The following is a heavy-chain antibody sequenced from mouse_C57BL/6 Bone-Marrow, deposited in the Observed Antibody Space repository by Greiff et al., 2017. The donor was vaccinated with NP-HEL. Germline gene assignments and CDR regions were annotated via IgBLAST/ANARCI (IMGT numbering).Heavy chain of an antibody. CDR3: TTWRSFDY. CDR1: GFNIKDDY. V-gene: IGHV14-4*01. Sequence: EVQLQESGAELVRPGASVKLSCTASGFNIKDDYMHWVKQRPEQGLEWIGWIDPANGDTEYASKFQGKATITADPSSNTAYLQLSSLTSEDTAVYYCTTWRSFDYWGQGTTLTVSS. CDR2: IDPANGDT. J-gene: IGHJ2*01.